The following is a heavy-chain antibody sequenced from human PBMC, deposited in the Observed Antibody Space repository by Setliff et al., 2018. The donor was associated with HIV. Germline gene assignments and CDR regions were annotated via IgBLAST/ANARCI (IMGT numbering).Heavy chain of an antibody. Sequence: GASVKVSCKASGYTFTDYYMHWVQQAPGKGLEWMGRVDPEDGETIYAEKFQGRVTITADESTSTAYMELRSLRSDDTAVYYCARVVVVAAKLDYWGQGTLVTVSS. D-gene: IGHD2-15*01. CDR1: GYTFTDYY. CDR3: ARVVVVAAKLDY. V-gene: IGHV1-69-2*01. J-gene: IGHJ4*02. CDR2: VDPEDGET.